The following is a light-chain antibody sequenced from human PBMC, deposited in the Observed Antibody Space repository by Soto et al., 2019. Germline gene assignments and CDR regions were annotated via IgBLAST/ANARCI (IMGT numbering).Light chain of an antibody. Sequence: MVLTQSPGTLSLSPGERATLSCRASQTLSSSYLAWYQQKPGQGPRLLIYGASSRATGIPDRFSGSGSGTDFSLTISRLEPEDFVVYYCQQYGSSPWTFGQVTMV. CDR1: QTLSSSY. V-gene: IGKV3-20*01. CDR2: GAS. CDR3: QQYGSSPWT. J-gene: IGKJ1*01.